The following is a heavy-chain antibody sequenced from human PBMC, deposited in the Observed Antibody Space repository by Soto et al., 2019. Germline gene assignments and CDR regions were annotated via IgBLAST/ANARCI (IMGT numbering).Heavy chain of an antibody. CDR2: IYYSGST. D-gene: IGHD4-17*01. J-gene: IGHJ4*02. CDR1: GGSISSYY. V-gene: IGHV4-59*12. CDR3: ARKTYGDSPHFDY. Sequence: PSETLSLTCTVSGGSISSYYWSWIRQPPGKGLEWIGYIYYSGSTNYNPSLKSRVTISVDTSKNQFSLKLSSVTAADTAVYYCARKTYGDSPHFDYWGQGTLVTVSS.